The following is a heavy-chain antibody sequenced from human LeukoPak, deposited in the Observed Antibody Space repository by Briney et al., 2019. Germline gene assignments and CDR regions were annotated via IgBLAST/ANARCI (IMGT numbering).Heavy chain of an antibody. J-gene: IGHJ5*02. CDR1: GFTFSNAW. CDR2: IKSKTDGGTT. D-gene: IGHD6-19*01. V-gene: IGHV3-15*07. CDR3: AKGNSIAVAGTDNWFDP. Sequence: GGSLRLSCAASGFTFSNAWMNWVRQAPGKGLEWVGRIKSKTDGGTTDYAAPVKGRFTISRDDSKNTLYLQMNSLKTEDTAVYYCAKGNSIAVAGTDNWFDPWGQGTLVTVSS.